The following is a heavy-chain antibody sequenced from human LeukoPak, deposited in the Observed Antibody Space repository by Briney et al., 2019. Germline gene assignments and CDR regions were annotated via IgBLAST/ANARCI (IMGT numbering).Heavy chain of an antibody. D-gene: IGHD2-8*01. J-gene: IGHJ5*02. Sequence: SGGSLRLSWASSGFTFISYGMHWFRQAPAKGLEWGTFIRYDGSNKYYADSVKGRFTISRDNSKNTLYLQMNSLRPEDTAVYYCAKDGRTYFKWLDPWGQGTLVTVSS. CDR1: GFTFISYG. CDR3: AKDGRTYFKWLDP. CDR2: IRYDGSNK. V-gene: IGHV3-30*02.